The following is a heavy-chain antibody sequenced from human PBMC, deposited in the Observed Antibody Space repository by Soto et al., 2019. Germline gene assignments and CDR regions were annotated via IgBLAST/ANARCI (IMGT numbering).Heavy chain of an antibody. Sequence: SETLSLTCAFYVVSFSGYYWSWIRQPPGKGLEWIGEINHSGSTNYNPSLKSRVTISVDTSKNQFSLKLSSVTAADTAVYYCARAYSNFDYWGQGTLFIVSS. V-gene: IGHV4-34*01. CDR3: ARAYSNFDY. D-gene: IGHD2-15*01. J-gene: IGHJ4*02. CDR1: VVSFSGYY. CDR2: INHSGST.